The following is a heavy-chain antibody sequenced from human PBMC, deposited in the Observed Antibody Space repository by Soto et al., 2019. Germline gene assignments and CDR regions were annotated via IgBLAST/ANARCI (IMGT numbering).Heavy chain of an antibody. CDR2: IIPILGIA. CDR3: ARDQGYYDFWSGYLSPMYFDY. CDR1: GGTFSSYT. Sequence: GASVKVSCKASGGTFSSYTISWVRQAPGQGLEWMGRIIPILGIANYAQKFQGRVTITADKSTSTAYMELSSLRSEDTAVYYCARDQGYYDFWSGYLSPMYFDYWGQGTLVTVSS. V-gene: IGHV1-69*04. J-gene: IGHJ4*02. D-gene: IGHD3-3*01.